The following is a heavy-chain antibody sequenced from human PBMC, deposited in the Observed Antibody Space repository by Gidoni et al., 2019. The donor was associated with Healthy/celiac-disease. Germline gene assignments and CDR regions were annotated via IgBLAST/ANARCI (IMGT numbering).Heavy chain of an antibody. V-gene: IGHV5-51*01. CDR1: GYSFTSYW. D-gene: IGHD3-3*01. CDR2: IYPGDSDT. J-gene: IGHJ4*02. CDR3: ARQNVLRFLEWSNFDY. Sequence: EVQLVQSGAEVKQPGESLKISCKGSGYSFTSYWIGWVRQMSGKGLEWMGIIYPGDSDTRYSPSFQGQVTISADKSISTAYLQWSSLKASDTAMYYCARQNVLRFLEWSNFDYWGQGTLVTVSS.